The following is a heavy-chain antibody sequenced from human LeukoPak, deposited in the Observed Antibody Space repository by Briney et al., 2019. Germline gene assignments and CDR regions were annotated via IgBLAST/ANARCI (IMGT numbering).Heavy chain of an antibody. Sequence: GGTLRLSRAVSGHTFNKYAMNGAPHAPGKGREGGAAVTGQGATTYYADAVKGRFTISRDSFKDTVHLQMNRQGAEDTGLYHCAKGAAIDHWGQGTLVSVSS. V-gene: IGHV3-23*01. J-gene: IGHJ4*02. D-gene: IGHD5-24*01. CDR3: AKGAAIDH. CDR1: GHTFNKYA. CDR2: VTGQGATT.